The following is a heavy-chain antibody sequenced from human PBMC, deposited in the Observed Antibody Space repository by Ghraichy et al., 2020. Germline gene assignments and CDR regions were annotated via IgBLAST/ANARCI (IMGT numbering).Heavy chain of an antibody. CDR1: GFIFSSPW. Sequence: GGSLRLSCAASGFIFSSPWMSWVRQAPGKGLEWVANIKDDSSGKYYVDSVKGRFTISRDNAKNSLYLQMNILRAEDTAVYYCARATTYYDYWTGDYWGQGTLVTVSS. CDR2: IKDDSSGK. D-gene: IGHD3-3*01. CDR3: ARATTYYDYWTGDY. V-gene: IGHV3-7*03. J-gene: IGHJ4*02.